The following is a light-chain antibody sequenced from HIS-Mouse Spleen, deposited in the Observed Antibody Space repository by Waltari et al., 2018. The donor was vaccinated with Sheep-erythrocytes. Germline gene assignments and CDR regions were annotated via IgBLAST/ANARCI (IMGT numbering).Light chain of an antibody. Sequence: SYELTQPPSVSVSPGQTARLTCSGDASSKPDAYWYQQKPGQAPVLVIYKDSERPSGIPERFSGSSSGTTVTLTISGVQAEDEADYYCQSADSSGTYIFGGGTKLTVL. V-gene: IGLV3-25*03. CDR1: ASSKPD. CDR3: QSADSSGTYI. CDR2: KDS. J-gene: IGLJ2*01.